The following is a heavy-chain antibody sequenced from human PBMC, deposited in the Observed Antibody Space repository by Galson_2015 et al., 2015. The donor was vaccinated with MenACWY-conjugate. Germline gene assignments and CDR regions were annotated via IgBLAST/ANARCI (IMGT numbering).Heavy chain of an antibody. CDR1: GFIFNNYA. D-gene: IGHD6-13*01. CDR3: AKDLPYSKYRFDY. CDR2: ISGSGVST. J-gene: IGHJ4*02. V-gene: IGHV3-23*01. Sequence: SLRLSCAASGFIFNNYAMCWVRRAPGKGLEWVSGISGSGVSTIYADSVKGRFTVSRDNSKNTLYLQMNSLRAEDTALYYCAKDLPYSKYRFDYWGQGTLVTVSS.